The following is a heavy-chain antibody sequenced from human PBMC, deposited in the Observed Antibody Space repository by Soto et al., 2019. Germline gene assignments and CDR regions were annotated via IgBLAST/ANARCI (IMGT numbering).Heavy chain of an antibody. D-gene: IGHD1-20*01. CDR3: AHRQRYVWNDGGWFDP. CDR2: IYWNDDK. CDR1: GFSLGTSGVG. J-gene: IGHJ5*02. Sequence: QITLKESGPTLVKPTQTLTLTCTFSGFSLGTSGVGVGWIRQPPGKALEWLAFIYWNDDKRYNPSLKSRLTIIKDTSRNQVVLTLTNMDPVDTATYYCAHRQRYVWNDGGWFDPWGQGTLVTVSS. V-gene: IGHV2-5*01.